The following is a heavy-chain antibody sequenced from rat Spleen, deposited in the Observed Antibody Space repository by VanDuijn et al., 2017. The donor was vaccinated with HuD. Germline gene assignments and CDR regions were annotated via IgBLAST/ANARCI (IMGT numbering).Heavy chain of an antibody. D-gene: IGHD1-7*01. Sequence: EVQLVESGGGLVQPGRSLKLSCAASGFTFSNYDMAWVRQAPTKGLEWVASISFEDNNTYYGDSVKGRFTISRDNAKSTLYLQMNSLRSEDTATYYCTRHPSYYGFDSYWYFDFWGPGTMVTVSS. J-gene: IGHJ1*01. CDR1: GFTFSNYD. CDR3: TRHPSYYGFDSYWYFDF. V-gene: IGHV5-22*01. CDR2: ISFEDNNT.